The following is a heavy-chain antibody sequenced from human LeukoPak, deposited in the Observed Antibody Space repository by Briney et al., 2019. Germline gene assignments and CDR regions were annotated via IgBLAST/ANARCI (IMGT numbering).Heavy chain of an antibody. CDR3: ARSYDILTGYLFGYYYYYGTDV. CDR1: GFTFSDYY. CDR2: ISSSSSYT. Sequence: GGSLRLSCAASGFTFSDYYMSWIRQAPGKGLEWVSYISSSSSYTNYADSVKGRFTISRDNAKNSLYLQMNSLRAEDTAVYYCARSYDILTGYLFGYYYYYGTDVWGKGTTVTVSS. J-gene: IGHJ6*04. D-gene: IGHD3-9*01. V-gene: IGHV3-11*06.